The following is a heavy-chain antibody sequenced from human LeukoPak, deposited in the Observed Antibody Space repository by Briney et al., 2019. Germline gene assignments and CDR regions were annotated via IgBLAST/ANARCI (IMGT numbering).Heavy chain of an antibody. V-gene: IGHV3-23*01. CDR3: AKDRVTRFGPQSIDY. CDR1: GFTFSSYA. D-gene: IGHD3-10*01. J-gene: IGHJ4*02. CDR2: FRGSGGNT. Sequence: GGSLRLSCAAAGFTFSSYAMSWVRQAAGRVLGWVAAFRGSGGNTYYADSVKGGFTLSRENSKNTLYLQMNSLRPEDTAVYYCAKDRVTRFGPQSIDYWGQGALVTVSS.